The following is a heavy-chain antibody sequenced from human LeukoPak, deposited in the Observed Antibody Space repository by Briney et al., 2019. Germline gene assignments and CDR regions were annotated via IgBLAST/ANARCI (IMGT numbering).Heavy chain of an antibody. CDR2: IYSGSGT. D-gene: IGHD2-15*01. CDR3: AGDRRCSGGSCSGL. V-gene: IGHV3-53*01. J-gene: IGHJ4*02. CDR1: GLTVSNNY. Sequence: PGGSLRLSCAASGLTVSNNYMNWVRQAPGKGLEWVSLIYSGSGTYYADQVKGRFATSTDNTKTTTYCQMNSLRGEDTTVYYCAGDRRCSGGSCSGLWREGTLVSVSS.